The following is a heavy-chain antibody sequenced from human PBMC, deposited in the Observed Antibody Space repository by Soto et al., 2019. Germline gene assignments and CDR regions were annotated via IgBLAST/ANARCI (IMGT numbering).Heavy chain of an antibody. CDR1: GFTFSSYG. V-gene: IGHV3-30*18. CDR2: ISYDGSNK. J-gene: IGHJ4*02. D-gene: IGHD2-15*01. Sequence: GGSLRLSCAASGFTFSSYGMHWVRQAPGKGLEWVAVISYDGSNKYYADSVKGRFTISRDNSKNTLYLQMNSLRAEDTAVYYCAKDLVVPPPYWGQGTLVTVSS. CDR3: AKDLVVPPPY.